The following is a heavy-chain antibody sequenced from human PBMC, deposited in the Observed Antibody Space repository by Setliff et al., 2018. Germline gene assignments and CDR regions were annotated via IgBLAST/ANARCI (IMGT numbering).Heavy chain of an antibody. Sequence: ASVKVSCKASGYTFTSYAMHWVRQAPGQRLEWMGWINAGNGNTKYSQKFQGRVTITRDTSASTAYMELSSLRSEDTAVYYCARDPRGNYYDSSGYSPWGQGTMVTVSS. CDR2: INAGNGNT. CDR1: GYTFTSYA. D-gene: IGHD3-22*01. J-gene: IGHJ3*01. V-gene: IGHV1-3*01. CDR3: ARDPRGNYYDSSGYSP.